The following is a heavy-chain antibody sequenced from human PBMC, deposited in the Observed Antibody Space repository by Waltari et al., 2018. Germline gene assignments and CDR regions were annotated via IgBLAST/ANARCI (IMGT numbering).Heavy chain of an antibody. D-gene: IGHD2-2*01. CDR3: AKADCRSTSCYGNMDV. V-gene: IGHV3-30*02. Sequence: QVQLVESGGGVVQPGGSLRLSGAAAGFTFSSDGIHWVRQAPGKGLEWVAFIQSDGTNKYYADSVKGRFTITRDNSKNTLYLQVNSLRAEDTAVFYCAKADCRSTSCYGNMDVWGKGTTVTVSS. J-gene: IGHJ6*03. CDR2: IQSDGTNK. CDR1: GFTFSSDG.